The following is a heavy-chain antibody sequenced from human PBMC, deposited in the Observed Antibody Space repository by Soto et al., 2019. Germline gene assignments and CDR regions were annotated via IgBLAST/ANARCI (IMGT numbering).Heavy chain of an antibody. J-gene: IGHJ6*02. CDR3: ARTIAARPGYYYYGVDV. Sequence: SVKVSCKASGGTFSSYAISWVRQAPGQGLEWMGGIIPIFGTANYAQKFQGRVTITADKSTSTAYMELSSLRSEDTAVYYCARTIAARPGYYYYGVDVWGQGTTVTVSS. V-gene: IGHV1-69*06. CDR1: GGTFSSYA. D-gene: IGHD6-6*01. CDR2: IIPIFGTA.